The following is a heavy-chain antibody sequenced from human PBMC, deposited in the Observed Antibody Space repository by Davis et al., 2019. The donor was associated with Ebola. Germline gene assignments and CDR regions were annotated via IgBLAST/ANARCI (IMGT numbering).Heavy chain of an antibody. V-gene: IGHV1-18*01. J-gene: IGHJ5*02. D-gene: IGHD6-13*01. CDR2: ISAYNGNT. Sequence: AASVKVSCKASGYTFTSYGISWVRQAPGQGLEWMGWISAYNGNTNYAQKLQGRVTMTTDTSTSTAYMALRSLRSDDTAVYYCARSGIAAAGIWWWFDPWGQGTLVTVSS. CDR1: GYTFTSYG. CDR3: ARSGIAAAGIWWWFDP.